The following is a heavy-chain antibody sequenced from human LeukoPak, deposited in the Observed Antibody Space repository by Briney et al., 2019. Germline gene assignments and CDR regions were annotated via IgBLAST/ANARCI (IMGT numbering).Heavy chain of an antibody. V-gene: IGHV3-33*01. CDR3: ARDRGQQPIDY. J-gene: IGHJ4*02. CDR2: IWYDGSNK. Sequence: PGRSLRPSCAASGFTFSSYGMHWVRQAPGKGLEWVAVIWYDGSNKYYADSVKGRFTVSRDNSKNTLYLQMNSLRAEDTAVYYCARDRGQQPIDYWGQGTLVTVSS. CDR1: GFTFSSYG. D-gene: IGHD6-13*01.